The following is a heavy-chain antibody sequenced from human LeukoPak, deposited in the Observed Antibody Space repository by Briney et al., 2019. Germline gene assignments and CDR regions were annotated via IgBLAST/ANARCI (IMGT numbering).Heavy chain of an antibody. V-gene: IGHV3-30*18. J-gene: IGHJ6*02. D-gene: IGHD4-11*01. CDR1: GFTFSSYS. CDR2: ISYDGGNE. Sequence: QAGGSLRLSCAASGFTFSSYSMNWVRQAPGKGLEWVAVISYDGGNEYYADSVKGRFTISRDNSKNTLYLQMNSLRAEDAAVYYCAKSKGGLTTVTHFYYGMDVWGQGTTVTVSS. CDR3: AKSKGGLTTVTHFYYGMDV.